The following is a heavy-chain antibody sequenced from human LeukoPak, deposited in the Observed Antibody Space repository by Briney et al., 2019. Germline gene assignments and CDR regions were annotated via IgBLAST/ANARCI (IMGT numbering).Heavy chain of an antibody. Sequence: GESLKTSGKGSGYSFTSYWIGGVRPMPGKGLEWMGIIYPGDSDTRYSPSFQGQVTISADKSISTAYLQWSSLKASDTAMYYCARQSTSSGWGDYWGQGTLVTVSS. CDR3: ARQSTSSGWGDY. CDR1: GYSFTSYW. J-gene: IGHJ4*02. CDR2: IYPGDSDT. V-gene: IGHV5-51*01. D-gene: IGHD6-19*01.